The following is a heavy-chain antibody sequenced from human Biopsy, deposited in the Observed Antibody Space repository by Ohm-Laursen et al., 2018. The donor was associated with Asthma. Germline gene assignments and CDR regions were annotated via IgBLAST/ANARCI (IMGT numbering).Heavy chain of an antibody. V-gene: IGHV3-7*01. D-gene: IGHD1-20*01. J-gene: IGHJ6*02. Sequence: SLRLSCSASGFTFSKFWMNWVRQAPGKGLEWVANIKHDGSDQEYVDSVKGRFTISRDNARDSVYLQMNSLRVEDTAVYYCARHNWDNWRFMYYGMDAWGQGTTVTVS. CDR3: ARHNWDNWRFMYYGMDA. CDR2: IKHDGSDQ. CDR1: GFTFSKFW.